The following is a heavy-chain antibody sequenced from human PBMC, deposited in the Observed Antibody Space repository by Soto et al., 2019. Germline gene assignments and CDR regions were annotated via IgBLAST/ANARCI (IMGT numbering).Heavy chain of an antibody. CDR1: GYTFTSSY. J-gene: IGHJ4*02. Sequence: ASVKVSCKASGYTFTSSYMHWVRQAPGQGLEWMGIINPSGGSTSYAQKFQGRVTMTRDTSTSTVYMELSSLRSEDTAVYYCARDIHGGYFDYWGQGTLVTVSS. V-gene: IGHV1-46*01. CDR3: ARDIHGGYFDY. CDR2: INPSGGST.